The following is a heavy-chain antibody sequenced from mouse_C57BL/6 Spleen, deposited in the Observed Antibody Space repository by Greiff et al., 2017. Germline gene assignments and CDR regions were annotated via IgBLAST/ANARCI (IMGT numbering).Heavy chain of an antibody. J-gene: IGHJ1*03. D-gene: IGHD1-1*01. Sequence: EVQLQQSGAELVKPGASVKLSCTASGFNIKDYYMHWVKQRTEQSLEWIGRIDPEDGETKYAPKFQGKATITADTSSNTAYVQLSSLTSEDTAVXYCARTVVATRDFDVWGTGTTVTVSS. CDR1: GFNIKDYY. CDR2: IDPEDGET. V-gene: IGHV14-2*01. CDR3: ARTVVATRDFDV.